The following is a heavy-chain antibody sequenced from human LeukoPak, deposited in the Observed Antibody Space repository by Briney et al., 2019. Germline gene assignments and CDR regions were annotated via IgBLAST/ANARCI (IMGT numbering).Heavy chain of an antibody. D-gene: IGHD2-2*02. J-gene: IGHJ4*02. CDR1: GGSISSSNYY. CDR2: IYYSGST. V-gene: IGHV4-39*07. CDR3: ARDRRVVPAAIL. Sequence: SETLSLTCTVSGGSISSSNYYWGWIRQPPGKGLEWIGSIYYSGSTYYNPSLKSRVTISVDTSKNQFSLKLSSVTAADTAVYYCARDRRVVPAAILWGQGTLVTVSS.